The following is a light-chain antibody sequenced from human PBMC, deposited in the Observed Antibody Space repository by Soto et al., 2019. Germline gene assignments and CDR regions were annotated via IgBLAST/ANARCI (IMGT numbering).Light chain of an antibody. Sequence: IVMTQSPATLSVSPGESATLSCRASQSVSSNLDWYQHKPGQAPRLLIYGASTRATGIPARFSGSGSGTEFTLTISSLQSEDFAVYYCQQYNNWPRTFGQGTKVDIK. CDR1: QSVSSN. V-gene: IGKV3-15*01. CDR2: GAS. CDR3: QQYNNWPRT. J-gene: IGKJ1*01.